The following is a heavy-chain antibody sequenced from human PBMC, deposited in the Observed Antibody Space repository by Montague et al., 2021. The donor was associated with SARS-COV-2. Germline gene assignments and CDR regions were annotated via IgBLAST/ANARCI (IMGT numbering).Heavy chain of an antibody. Sequence: SETLSLTCAVYGGSFSGYYWSWIRQPPGKGLEWIGEINHSGSTNYNPSLKSRVTISVDTSKKQFSLRLNSVTAADTAVYYCVTVQKVSLIIMFRSGWFDPWGQGTLVTVSS. CDR2: INHSGST. D-gene: IGHD3-22*01. CDR3: VTVQKVSLIIMFRSGWFDP. CDR1: GGSFSGYY. J-gene: IGHJ5*02. V-gene: IGHV4-34*01.